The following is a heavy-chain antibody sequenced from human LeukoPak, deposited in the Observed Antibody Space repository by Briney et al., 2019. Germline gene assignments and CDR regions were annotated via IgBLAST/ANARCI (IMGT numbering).Heavy chain of an antibody. J-gene: IGHJ4*02. Sequence: GGSLRLSCEVSGFIFSDYWMHWVRQGPGKGLEWLSRIKSDGTTTYADSVEGRFTVSRDNAKNTLYLQMNSLRAEDTAVYYCARDYKFGLDYWGQGTLVTVSS. D-gene: IGHD3-16*01. CDR2: IKSDGTT. CDR3: ARDYKFGLDY. CDR1: GFIFSDYW. V-gene: IGHV3-74*01.